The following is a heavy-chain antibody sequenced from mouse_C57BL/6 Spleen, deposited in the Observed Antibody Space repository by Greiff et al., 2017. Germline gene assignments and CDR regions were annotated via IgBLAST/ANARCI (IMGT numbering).Heavy chain of an antibody. V-gene: IGHV1-50*01. D-gene: IGHD2-1*01. Sequence: VQLQQPGAELVKPGASVKLSCKASGYTFTSYWMQWVKQRPGQGLEWIGEIDPSDSYTNYTQKFKGKATLTVDTSSSTAYMQLSSLTSEDSAVYYCASLYYYGNYEYYFDYWGQGTTLTVSS. CDR2: IDPSDSYT. CDR3: ASLYYYGNYEYYFDY. J-gene: IGHJ2*01. CDR1: GYTFTSYW.